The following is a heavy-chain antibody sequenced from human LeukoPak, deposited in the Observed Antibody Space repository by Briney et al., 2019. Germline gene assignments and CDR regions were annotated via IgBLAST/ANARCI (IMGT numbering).Heavy chain of an antibody. CDR3: ARYGSGTSYITNYFDY. CDR1: GFTVSSYS. J-gene: IGHJ4*02. CDR2: ISSDSRTI. Sequence: HPGGSLRLSCAASGFTVSSYSMNWVRQAPGKGLELVSYISSDSRTIYYADSVKGRFTISRDNATNSLYLQMKSLRDEDTAVYYCARYGSGTSYITNYFDYWGQGTLVTVSS. V-gene: IGHV3-48*02. D-gene: IGHD3-10*01.